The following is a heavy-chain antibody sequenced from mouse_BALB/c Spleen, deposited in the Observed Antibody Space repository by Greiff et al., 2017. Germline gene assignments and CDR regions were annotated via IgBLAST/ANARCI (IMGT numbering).Heavy chain of an antibody. D-gene: IGHD1-1*01. V-gene: IGHV1-14*01. Sequence: EVQLQQSGPELVKPGASVKMSCKASGYTFTSYVMHWVKQKPGQGLEWIGYINPYNDGTKYNEKFKGKATLTSDKSSSTAYMELSSLTSEDSAVYYCARGTTVPYYAMDYWGQGTSVTVSS. CDR2: INPYNDGT. CDR3: ARGTTVPYYAMDY. J-gene: IGHJ4*01. CDR1: GYTFTSYV.